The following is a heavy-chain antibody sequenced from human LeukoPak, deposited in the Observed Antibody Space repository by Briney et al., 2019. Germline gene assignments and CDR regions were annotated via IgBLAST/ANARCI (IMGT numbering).Heavy chain of an antibody. V-gene: IGHV3-73*01. D-gene: IGHD5-24*01. J-gene: IGHJ4*02. Sequence: GGSLRLSCAASGFTFSGSAMHWVRKASGKGLEWVGRIRSKANSYATAYAASVKGRFTISRDDSKNTAYLQMNSLKTEDTAVYYCTRGRDGYNSFDYWGQGTLVTVSS. CDR1: GFTFSGSA. CDR3: TRGRDGYNSFDY. CDR2: IRSKANSYAT.